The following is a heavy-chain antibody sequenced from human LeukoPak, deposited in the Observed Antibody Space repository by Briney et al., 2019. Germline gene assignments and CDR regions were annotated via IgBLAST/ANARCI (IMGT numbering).Heavy chain of an antibody. Sequence: GGSLRLSCAASGFTFSSYWMHWVRRAPGQGLVWVSRINSDGSSTSYADSVKGRFTISRDNAKNTLYLQMNNLRAEDTAVYYCARLLWFGYCFDYWGQGTLVTVSS. V-gene: IGHV3-74*01. CDR1: GFTFSSYW. CDR2: INSDGSST. D-gene: IGHD3-10*01. CDR3: ARLLWFGYCFDY. J-gene: IGHJ4*02.